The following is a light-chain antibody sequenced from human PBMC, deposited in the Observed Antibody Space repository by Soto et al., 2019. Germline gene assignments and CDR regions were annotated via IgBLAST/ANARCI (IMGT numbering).Light chain of an antibody. CDR3: QQYGSSPWT. CDR1: QSIANNY. J-gene: IGKJ1*01. V-gene: IGKV3-20*01. Sequence: VGLTQSPGTLSLSPGARATLSCMASQSIANNYLTWYQQKPGQAPRVLIYDASTRATGIPDRFSGSGSGTDFTLTISRLEPEDFAVYYCQQYGSSPWTFGQGTKVDIK. CDR2: DAS.